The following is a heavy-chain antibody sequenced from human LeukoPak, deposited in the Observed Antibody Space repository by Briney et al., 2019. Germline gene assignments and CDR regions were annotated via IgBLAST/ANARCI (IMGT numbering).Heavy chain of an antibody. J-gene: IGHJ6*01. CDR3: ARDLGYSSSWYAQKAYYYYGMDV. D-gene: IGHD6-13*01. CDR2: FDHSART. CDR1: GVSITSRNYY. Sequence: PSETLSLTCTVSGVSITSRNYYWGWIRQPPGKGLEWIGNFDHSARTYYNPSLKSRVTISIDTSKNQFSLKLSSVTAADTAVYYCARDLGYSSSWYAQKAYYYYGMDVW. V-gene: IGHV4-39*07.